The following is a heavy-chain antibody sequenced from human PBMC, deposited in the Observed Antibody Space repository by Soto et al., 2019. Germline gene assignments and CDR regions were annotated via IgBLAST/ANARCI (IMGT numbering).Heavy chain of an antibody. D-gene: IGHD2-8*01. CDR2: IWYDGSNK. CDR1: GFTFSSYG. Sequence: GESLKISCAASGFTFSSYGMHWVRQAPGKGLEWVAVIWYDGSNKYYADSVKGRFTISRDNSKNTLYLQMNSLRAEDTAVYYCARGKYCTNGVCYPNWFDPWGQGTLVTVSS. V-gene: IGHV3-33*01. J-gene: IGHJ5*02. CDR3: ARGKYCTNGVCYPNWFDP.